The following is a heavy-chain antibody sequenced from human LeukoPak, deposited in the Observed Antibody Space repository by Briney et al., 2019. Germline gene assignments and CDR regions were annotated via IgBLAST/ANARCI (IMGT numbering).Heavy chain of an antibody. J-gene: IGHJ1*01. CDR1: GGSISSGSYY. V-gene: IGHV4-61*02. CDR2: IYTSGST. CDR3: ARDSSSSGYFQH. D-gene: IGHD6-6*01. Sequence: SDTLSLTCTVSGGSISSGSYYWSWIRQPAGKGLEWIGRIYTSGSTNYNPSLKSRVTISVDTSKNQFSLKLSSVTAADTAVYYCARDSSSSGYFQHWGQGTLVTVSS.